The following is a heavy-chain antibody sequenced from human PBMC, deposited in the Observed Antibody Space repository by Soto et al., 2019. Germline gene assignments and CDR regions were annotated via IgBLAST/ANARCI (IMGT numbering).Heavy chain of an antibody. CDR1: GYTFTSYY. V-gene: IGHV1-46*01. D-gene: IGHD3-3*01. CDR3: ARDNRRTIFGVVITSYNWFDP. Sequence: ASVKVSCKASGYTFTSYYMHWVRQAPGQGLEWMGIINPSGGSTSYAQKFQGRVTMTRDTSTSTVYMELSSLRSEDTAVYYCARDNRRTIFGVVITSYNWFDPWGQGTLVTVSS. J-gene: IGHJ5*02. CDR2: INPSGGST.